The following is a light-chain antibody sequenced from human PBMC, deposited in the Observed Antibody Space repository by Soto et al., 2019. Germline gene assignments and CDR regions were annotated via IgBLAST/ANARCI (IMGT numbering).Light chain of an antibody. J-gene: IGLJ1*01. CDR1: SSDVGGYNY. Sequence: QSALTQPASVSGSPGQSITISCTGTSSDVGGYNYVSWYQHHPGKAPKLMIFDVINRPSGVSNRFSGSKSGNTASLTISGLQPEDEADYDCSSYTTSNTSQIVFGTGTKLTVL. CDR2: DVI. V-gene: IGLV2-14*03. CDR3: SSYTTSNTSQIV.